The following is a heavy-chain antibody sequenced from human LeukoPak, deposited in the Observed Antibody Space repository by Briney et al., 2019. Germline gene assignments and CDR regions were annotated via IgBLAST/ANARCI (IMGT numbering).Heavy chain of an antibody. Sequence: PGGSLRLSCAASGFTFDDYAMHWVRQAPGKGLEWVSGISWNSGSIGYADSVKGRFTISRDNSKNTLYLQMNSLRAEDTAVYYCASPPTPHYYDSSGYYYSDYWGQGTLVTVSS. D-gene: IGHD3-22*01. V-gene: IGHV3-9*01. CDR2: ISWNSGSI. CDR1: GFTFDDYA. J-gene: IGHJ4*02. CDR3: ASPPTPHYYDSSGYYYSDY.